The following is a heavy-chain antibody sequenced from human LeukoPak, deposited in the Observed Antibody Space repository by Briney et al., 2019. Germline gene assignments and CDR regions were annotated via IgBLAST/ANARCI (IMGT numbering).Heavy chain of an antibody. J-gene: IGHJ4*02. D-gene: IGHD2-2*01. CDR1: GFTFSSYA. V-gene: IGHV3-23*01. CDR2: ISGSGDGT. Sequence: GGSLRLSCAASGFTFSSYAMAWVRQTPGRGLGWVSGISGSGDGTYYADSVKGRFTISRDNSKNTLYLQINSLRAEDTAVYYCAKRYSSSSWTAAFDSWGQGTLVTVSS. CDR3: AKRYSSSSWTAAFDS.